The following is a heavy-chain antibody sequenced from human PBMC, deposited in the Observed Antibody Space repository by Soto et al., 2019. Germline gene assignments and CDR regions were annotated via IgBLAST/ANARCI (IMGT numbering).Heavy chain of an antibody. CDR3: ARLTFYYASESYRDYYGMDV. Sequence: QLQLQESGPGLVKPSETLSLTCTVSGGSISSNSYYWCWIRQPPGKGLEFIGNIYYGGNTYYNPCLRSRVTISRDTSRNQFSLRLSSVTAADTAVYYCARLTFYYASESYRDYYGMDVWGQGTTVSVSS. J-gene: IGHJ6*02. D-gene: IGHD3-10*01. CDR2: IYYGGNT. CDR1: GGSISSNSYY. V-gene: IGHV4-39*01.